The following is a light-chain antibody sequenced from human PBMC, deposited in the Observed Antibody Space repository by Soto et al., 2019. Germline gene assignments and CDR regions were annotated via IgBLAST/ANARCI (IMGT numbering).Light chain of an antibody. V-gene: IGKV3-20*01. CDR1: QSVSNNY. CDR3: QQYGRSWWT. Sequence: IVLTQSPGTLSLSPGERATLSCRASQSVSNNYLAWYQQKPGQAPRLLIYGASNRATGIPDRFSGSGSGTDFTLTISRLEPEDFAVYHCQQYGRSWWTFGQGTKVDIK. CDR2: GAS. J-gene: IGKJ1*01.